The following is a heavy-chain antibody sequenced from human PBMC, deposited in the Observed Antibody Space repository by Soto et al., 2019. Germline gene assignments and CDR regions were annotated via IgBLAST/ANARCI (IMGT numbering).Heavy chain of an antibody. Sequence: GESLKISCKGSGYNFGTYWIGWVRQMPGKGLEWMWIIYPCDSDTRYSPSFRGQVTISADTSISTAYMQWSSLRASDSAMYYCARATWKVVDPHYSDLWAQGTLVAIS. CDR2: IYPCDSDT. CDR3: ARATWKVVDPHYSDL. CDR1: GYNFGTYW. D-gene: IGHD3-22*01. V-gene: IGHV5-51*01. J-gene: IGHJ4*02.